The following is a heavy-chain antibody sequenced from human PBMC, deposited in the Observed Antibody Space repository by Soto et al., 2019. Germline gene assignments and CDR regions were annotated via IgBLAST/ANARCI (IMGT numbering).Heavy chain of an antibody. D-gene: IGHD3-3*01. Sequence: TLSLTCTVSGGSVRSGSYYWSWIRQPPGKGLEWIGYISYSGSTNYNPSLKSRVTISVDTSKNQFSLNLNSVTAADTAVYYCAREGGTIFGVDNFDSWGQGTLVTVSS. V-gene: IGHV4-61*01. CDR2: ISYSGST. CDR3: AREGGTIFGVDNFDS. CDR1: GGSVRSGSYY. J-gene: IGHJ4*02.